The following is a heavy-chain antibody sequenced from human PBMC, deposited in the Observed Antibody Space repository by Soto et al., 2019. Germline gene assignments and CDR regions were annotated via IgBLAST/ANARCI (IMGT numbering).Heavy chain of an antibody. V-gene: IGHV3-21*01. CDR1: GFTFSSYN. D-gene: IGHD3-10*01. J-gene: IGHJ4*02. Sequence: GGSLRLSCAASGFTFSSYNMNWVRQAPGKGLEWVSSISSSSSYIYYADPVKGRFTISRDNAKNSLYLQMNSLRAEDTAVYYRARDRMGLNTDYGSGSYYPHPTDYSGQGTLVTVS. CDR2: ISSSSSYI. CDR3: ARDRMGLNTDYGSGSYYPHPTDY.